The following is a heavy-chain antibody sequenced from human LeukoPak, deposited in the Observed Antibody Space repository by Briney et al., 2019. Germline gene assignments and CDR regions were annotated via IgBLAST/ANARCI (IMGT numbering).Heavy chain of an antibody. D-gene: IGHD5-12*01. J-gene: IGHJ6*02. V-gene: IGHV3-73*01. CDR3: TSRGYSGYGDYYYYGMDV. Sequence: PGGSLRLSCAASGFTFSGSAMPWVRQASGKGLEWVGRIRSKANSYATAYAASVKGRFTISRDDSKNTAYLQMNSLKTEDTAVYYCTSRGYSGYGDYYYYGMDVWGQGTTVTVSS. CDR1: GFTFSGSA. CDR2: IRSKANSYAT.